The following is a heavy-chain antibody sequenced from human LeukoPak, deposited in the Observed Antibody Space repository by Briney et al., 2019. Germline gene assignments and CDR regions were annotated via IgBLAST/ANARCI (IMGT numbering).Heavy chain of an antibody. D-gene: IGHD4-23*01. CDR2: IKQDGSEE. V-gene: IGHV3-7*01. Sequence: GGSLRLSCAASGLTFSNYWMNWVRQAPGKGLEWVANIKQDGSEENYVDYVKGRFTISRDNAKNSLYLQMNSLRVEDTAVYYCAGGANSYYWGQGTLVTVSS. J-gene: IGHJ4*02. CDR3: AGGANSYY. CDR1: GLTFSNYW.